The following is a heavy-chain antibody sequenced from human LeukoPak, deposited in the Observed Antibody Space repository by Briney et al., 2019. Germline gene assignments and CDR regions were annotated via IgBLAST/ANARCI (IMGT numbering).Heavy chain of an antibody. D-gene: IGHD3-10*01. CDR3: ARPIDNGSGSYYFDY. CDR1: GFTFSGFA. CDR2: ISASGGST. Sequence: GGSLRLSCAASGFTFSGFAMTWVRQAPGKGLEWVSGISASGGSTYYADSVKGRFTISRDNSKNTLSLQMNTLRPEDTAVYYCARPIDNGSGSYYFDYWGQGTLVTVSS. J-gene: IGHJ4*02. V-gene: IGHV3-23*01.